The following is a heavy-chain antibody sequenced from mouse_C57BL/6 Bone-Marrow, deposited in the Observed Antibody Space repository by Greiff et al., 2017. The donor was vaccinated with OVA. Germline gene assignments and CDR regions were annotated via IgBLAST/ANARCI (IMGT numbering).Heavy chain of an antibody. CDR1: GYTFTSYG. V-gene: IGHV1-81*01. D-gene: IGHD6-1*01. J-gene: IGHJ3*01. Sequence: QVQLQQSGAELARPGASVKLSCKASGYTFTSYGISWVKQRTGQGLEWIGEIYPRSGNTYYNEKFKGKATLTADKSSSTAYMELRSLTSEDSAVYFCTLARRGFAYWGQGTLVTVSA. CDR3: TLARRGFAY. CDR2: IYPRSGNT.